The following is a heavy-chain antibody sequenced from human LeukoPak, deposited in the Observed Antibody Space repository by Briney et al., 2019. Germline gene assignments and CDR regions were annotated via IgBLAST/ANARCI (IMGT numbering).Heavy chain of an antibody. CDR2: INPSGGST. D-gene: IGHD3-10*01. CDR3: ATLRGVVAY. CDR1: GYTFTSYY. Sequence: ASVKVSCKASGYTFTSYYMHWVRQAPGQGLEWMGIINPSGGSTSYAQKCQCRVTMTRDTATSTVYMELSSLRSEDTALYYCATLRGVVAYWGQGTLVTVSS. J-gene: IGHJ4*02. V-gene: IGHV1-46*01.